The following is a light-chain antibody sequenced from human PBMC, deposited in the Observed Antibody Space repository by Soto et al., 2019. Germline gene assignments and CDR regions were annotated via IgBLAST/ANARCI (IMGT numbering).Light chain of an antibody. CDR3: QQYGSSRT. V-gene: IGKV3-20*01. CDR2: GAS. Sequence: EIVLTQSPGTLSLSPGERATLSCRASQSVSSNYLAWYQQKPGQAPRLLIYGASSRAAGIPDRFSGIGSETDFTLTISRLEPEDFAVYYCQQYGSSRTFGPGTKVDIK. J-gene: IGKJ3*01. CDR1: QSVSSNY.